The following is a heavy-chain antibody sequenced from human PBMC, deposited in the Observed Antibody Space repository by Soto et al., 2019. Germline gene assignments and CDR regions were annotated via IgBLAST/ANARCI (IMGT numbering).Heavy chain of an antibody. J-gene: IGHJ4*02. D-gene: IGHD3-9*01. CDR1: GGSISSSSYY. CDR2: IYYSGST. V-gene: IGHV4-39*01. Sequence: QLQLQESGPGLVKPSETLSLTCTVSGGSISSSSYYWGWIRQPPGKGLEWIGSIYYSGSTYYNPSLKSRVTISVDTSKNQFSLKLSSVTAADTAVYYCARHKGYFDWLLSAQGPRYYFDYWGQGTLVTVSS. CDR3: ARHKGYFDWLLSAQGPRYYFDY.